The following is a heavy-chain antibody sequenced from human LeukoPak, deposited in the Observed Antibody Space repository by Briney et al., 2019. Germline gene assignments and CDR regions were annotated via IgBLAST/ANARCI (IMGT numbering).Heavy chain of an antibody. D-gene: IGHD3-3*01. CDR1: GYTFTSYA. CDR3: QRITIFGVVFDFDY. Sequence: GASVKVSCKASGYTFTSYAMHWVRQAPGQRLEWMGWINAGNGNTKYSQKFQGRVTITRDTSAGTAYMELSSLRSDDTAVYYCQRITIFGVVFDFDYWGPGSLVTVSS. J-gene: IGHJ4*02. CDR2: INAGNGNT. V-gene: IGHV1-3*01.